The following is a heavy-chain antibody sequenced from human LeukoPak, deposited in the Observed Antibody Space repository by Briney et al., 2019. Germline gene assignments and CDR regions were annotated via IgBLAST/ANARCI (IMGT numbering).Heavy chain of an antibody. Sequence: SETLSLTCTISGGSISSSYWSWIRQPPGKGLEWIGYTYNSGSTNYNPSLKSRVTISVDSSKNQFSLRLNSVTAADTAMYYCAKGGGWDAFDIWGQGTMVTVSS. D-gene: IGHD6-19*01. V-gene: IGHV4-59*08. J-gene: IGHJ3*02. CDR1: GGSISSSY. CDR3: AKGGGWDAFDI. CDR2: TYNSGST.